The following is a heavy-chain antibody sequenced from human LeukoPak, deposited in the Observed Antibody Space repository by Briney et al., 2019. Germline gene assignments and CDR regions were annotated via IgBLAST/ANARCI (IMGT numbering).Heavy chain of an antibody. D-gene: IGHD3-9*01. CDR2: ISGSGGST. Sequence: GGSLRLSCAASGFTFSHYGMTWVRQAPGKGLEWVSAISGSGGSTYYAGSVKGRFTISRDNSKNTLYLQMNSLRADDTAVYYCARDLTTYAILPQASDYGGEGTLVTVSS. CDR1: GFTFSHYG. V-gene: IGHV3-23*01. J-gene: IGHJ4*02. CDR3: ARDLTTYAILPQASDY.